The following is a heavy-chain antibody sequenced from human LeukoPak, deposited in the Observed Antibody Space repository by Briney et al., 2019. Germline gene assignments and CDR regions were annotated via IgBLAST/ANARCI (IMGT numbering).Heavy chain of an antibody. CDR1: GYTFTSYD. J-gene: IGHJ6*02. Sequence: GASVKVSCKAPGYTFTSYDINWVRQATGQGLEWMGWMNPNSGNTGYAQKFQGRVTMTRNTSISTAYMELSSLRSEDTAVYYCARVPYYDFWSGYYMRPEFGMDVWGQGTTVTVSS. CDR3: ARVPYYDFWSGYYMRPEFGMDV. CDR2: MNPNSGNT. V-gene: IGHV1-8*01. D-gene: IGHD3-3*01.